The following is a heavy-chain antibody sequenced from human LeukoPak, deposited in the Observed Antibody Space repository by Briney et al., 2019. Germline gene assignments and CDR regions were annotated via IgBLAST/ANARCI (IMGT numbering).Heavy chain of an antibody. Sequence: NPGGSLRLSCAASGFTFSSYNMNWVRQAPGKGLEWVSSISSSRSYIYYADSVKGRFTISRDNAKNSLYLQMNSLRAEDTAMYYCARDRSELIDYWGQGTLVTVSS. CDR3: ARDRSELIDY. CDR2: ISSSRSYI. CDR1: GFTFSSYN. J-gene: IGHJ4*02. V-gene: IGHV3-21*01. D-gene: IGHD6-25*01.